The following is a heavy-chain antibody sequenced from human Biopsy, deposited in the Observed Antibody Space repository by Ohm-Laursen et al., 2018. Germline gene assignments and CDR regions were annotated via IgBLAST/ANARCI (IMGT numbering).Heavy chain of an antibody. V-gene: IGHV1-69*04. J-gene: IGHJ5*02. Sequence: SVKVSCKASGGTLITYAISWVRQAPGQGLEWMGRIIPILHVPTYAQKFQGRVTMTRDTSTSTVYMELSSLRSEDTAVYYCARNAWPTLSTMIVVVKGFNWFDPWGQGTLVTVSS. D-gene: IGHD3-22*01. CDR1: GGTLITYA. CDR3: ARNAWPTLSTMIVVVKGFNWFDP. CDR2: IIPILHVP.